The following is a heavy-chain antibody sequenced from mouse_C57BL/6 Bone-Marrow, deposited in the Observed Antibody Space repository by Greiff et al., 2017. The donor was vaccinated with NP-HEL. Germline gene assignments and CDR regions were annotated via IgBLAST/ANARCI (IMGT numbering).Heavy chain of an antibody. V-gene: IGHV1-64*01. J-gene: IGHJ1*03. CDR3: ARKVTTVVEYFDV. D-gene: IGHD1-1*01. CDR1: GYTFTSYW. CDR2: IHPNSGST. Sequence: VQLQQPGAELVKPGASVKLSCKASGYTFTSYWMHWVKQRPGQGLEWIGMIHPNSGSTNYNEKFKSKATLTVDKSSSTAYMQLSSLTSEDYAVYYCARKVTTVVEYFDVWGTGTTVTVSS.